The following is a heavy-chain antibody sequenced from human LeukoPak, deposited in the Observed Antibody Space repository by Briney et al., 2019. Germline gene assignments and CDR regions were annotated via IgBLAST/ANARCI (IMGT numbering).Heavy chain of an antibody. CDR1: GFTFGDYG. CDR2: IRSKGYGGTT. Sequence: GGSLRLSCTASGFTFGDYGMSWVRQAPGKGLEWVGFIRSKGYGGTTEYAASVKGRFTISRDDSKSIAYLQMNSLKTEDTAVYYCTRGLSANGDYGYWGQGTPVTVSS. D-gene: IGHD4-17*01. CDR3: TRGLSANGDYGY. V-gene: IGHV3-49*04. J-gene: IGHJ4*02.